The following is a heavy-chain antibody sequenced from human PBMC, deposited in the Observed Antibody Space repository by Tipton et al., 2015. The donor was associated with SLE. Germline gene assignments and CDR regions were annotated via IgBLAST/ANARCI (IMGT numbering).Heavy chain of an antibody. D-gene: IGHD3-9*01. CDR1: GGSISSGSYY. Sequence: TLSLTCTVSGGSISSGSYYWSWIRQPPGKGLEWIGSIYHSGSTYYNPSLESRVTISVDTSKNQFSLKLSSVTAADTAVYYCARTPTTGFFDYWGQGTLVTVSS. CDR2: IYHSGST. J-gene: IGHJ4*02. V-gene: IGHV4-39*07. CDR3: ARTPTTGFFDY.